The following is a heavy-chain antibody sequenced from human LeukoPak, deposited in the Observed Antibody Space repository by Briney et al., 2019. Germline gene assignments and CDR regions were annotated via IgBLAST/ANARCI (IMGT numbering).Heavy chain of an antibody. CDR1: GGSISSYY. V-gene: IGHV4-59*01. CDR3: ASQSGYSYGYGYYFDY. Sequence: SETLSLTCTVSGGSISSYYWSWIRQPPGKGLEWIGYIYYSGSTNYNPSLKSRVTISVDTSKNQFSLKLSSVTAADTAAYYCASQSGYSYGYGYYFDYWGQGTLVTVSS. CDR2: IYYSGST. J-gene: IGHJ4*02. D-gene: IGHD5-18*01.